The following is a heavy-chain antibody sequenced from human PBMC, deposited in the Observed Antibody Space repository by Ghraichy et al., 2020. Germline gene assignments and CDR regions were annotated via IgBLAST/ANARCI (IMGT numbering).Heavy chain of an antibody. CDR2: IKQDGSEK. D-gene: IGHD1-1*01. Sequence: GSLRLSCAASGFTFSSYWMSWVRQAPGKGLEWVANIKQDGSEKYYVDSVKGRFTISRDNFENSLFLQINSLRAEDTAVYFCAREDQYNTFDYWGQGTLVTVSS. V-gene: IGHV3-7*01. CDR1: GFTFSSYW. CDR3: AREDQYNTFDY. J-gene: IGHJ4*02.